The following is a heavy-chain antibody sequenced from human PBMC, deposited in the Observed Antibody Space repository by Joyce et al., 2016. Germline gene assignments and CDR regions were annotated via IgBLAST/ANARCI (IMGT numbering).Heavy chain of an antibody. V-gene: IGHV4-59*01. J-gene: IGHJ5*02. CDR3: AGDLGGVVSGLVPGGWFDP. CDR2: NYYSEII. D-gene: IGHD3/OR15-3a*01. Sequence: QVQLQESGPGLVKPSETLSLTCSVSGDSLRSYFWSWIRQSPGKGLEGMAYNYYSEIITYSPSLKNRLTIEVDTSKNQFSLKLTSVTAADTAIYYGAGDLGGVVSGLVPGGWFDPWGQGILVTVSS. CDR1: GDSLRSYF.